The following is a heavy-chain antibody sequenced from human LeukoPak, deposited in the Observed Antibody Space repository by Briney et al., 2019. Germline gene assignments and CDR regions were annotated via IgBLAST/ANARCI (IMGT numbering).Heavy chain of an antibody. CDR2: IKSKTDGGTT. CDR1: GFTFSNAW. J-gene: IGHJ6*02. V-gene: IGHV3-15*07. Sequence: GGSLRLSCAASGFTFSNAWMNWVRQAPGKGLEWVGRIKSKTDGGTTDYAAPVKGRFTISRDDSKNTLYLQMNSLKTEDTAVYYCTTGDDFWSGYYYPYYYGMDVWGQGTTVTVSS. CDR3: TTGDDFWSGYYYPYYYGMDV. D-gene: IGHD3-3*01.